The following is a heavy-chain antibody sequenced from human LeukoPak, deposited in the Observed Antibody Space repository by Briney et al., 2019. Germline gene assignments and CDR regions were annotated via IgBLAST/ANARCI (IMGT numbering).Heavy chain of an antibody. CDR2: IRYDGSNK. J-gene: IGHJ3*02. Sequence: GGSLRLSCAASGFPFSSYGMHWVRQAPGKGLEWVAFIRYDGSNKYYADSVKGRFTISRDNSKNTLYLQMNSLRAEDTAVYYCAKVEADAFDIWGQGTMVTVSS. D-gene: IGHD3-3*01. CDR1: GFPFSSYG. CDR3: AKVEADAFDI. V-gene: IGHV3-30*02.